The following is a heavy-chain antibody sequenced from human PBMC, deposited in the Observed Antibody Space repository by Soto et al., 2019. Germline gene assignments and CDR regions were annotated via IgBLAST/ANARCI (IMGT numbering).Heavy chain of an antibody. CDR1: GFTFDDYA. D-gene: IGHD3-22*01. CDR2: ISWNSGSI. Sequence: GGSLRLSCAASGFTFDDYARHWVRQAPGKGLEWVSGISWNSGSIGYADSVKGRFTISRDNANNSLYLQMNSLRAEDTALYCCAKGPSVVITPYGAFDIWGQGTMVTVSS. J-gene: IGHJ3*02. CDR3: AKGPSVVITPYGAFDI. V-gene: IGHV3-9*01.